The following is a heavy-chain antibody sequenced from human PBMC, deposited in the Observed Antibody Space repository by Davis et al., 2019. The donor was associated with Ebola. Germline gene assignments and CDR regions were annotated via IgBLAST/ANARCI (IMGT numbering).Heavy chain of an antibody. Sequence: GESLKISCKGSGYSFTSYWISWVRQMPGKGLEWMGRIDPSDSYTNYSPSLQGHVTISADKSISTAYLQWSSLKASDTAIYYCARGRYCSGGSCYSNPTDYWGQGTLLTVSS. CDR3: ARGRYCSGGSCYSNPTDY. J-gene: IGHJ4*02. D-gene: IGHD2-15*01. V-gene: IGHV5-10-1*01. CDR1: GYSFTSYW. CDR2: IDPSDSYT.